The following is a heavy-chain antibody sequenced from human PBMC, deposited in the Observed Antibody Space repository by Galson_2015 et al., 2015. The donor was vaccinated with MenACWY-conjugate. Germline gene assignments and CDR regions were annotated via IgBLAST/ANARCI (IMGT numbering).Heavy chain of an antibody. J-gene: IGHJ5*02. D-gene: IGHD3-16*01. V-gene: IGHV5-51*01. CDR3: ARPQWGAAGDL. Sequence: QSGAEVTKAGESLKISCKASGYTFNTYWIAWVRQMPGKGLECMGIIYPADSDTRYSPSFQGHVTLSVDKSSSTAYLQWSSLKSSDSAMYYWARPQWGAAGDLWGQGTLVIVSS. CDR1: GYTFNTYW. CDR2: IYPADSDT.